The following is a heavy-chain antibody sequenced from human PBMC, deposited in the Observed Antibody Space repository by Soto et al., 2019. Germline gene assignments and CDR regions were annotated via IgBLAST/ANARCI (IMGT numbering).Heavy chain of an antibody. Sequence: VQLVESGGGVVQPGRSLRLSCAASGFTFSSYGMHWVRQTPGKGLEWVAVITYDGSQQFYVDSVKGRFTISRDNSRNTLYLHMDSLRPEDTAVYFCAKGRGRWLEVDYWGQGTLVDVSS. V-gene: IGHV3-30*18. CDR2: ITYDGSQQ. CDR3: AKGRGRWLEVDY. J-gene: IGHJ4*02. CDR1: GFTFSSYG. D-gene: IGHD3-10*01.